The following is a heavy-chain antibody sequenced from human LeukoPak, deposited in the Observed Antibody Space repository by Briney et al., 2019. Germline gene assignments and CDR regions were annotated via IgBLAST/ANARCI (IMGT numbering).Heavy chain of an antibody. CDR2: IYYSGST. Sequence: SETLSLTCTVSGGSISSSSYYWGWIRQPPGKGLEWIGSIYYSGSTYYNPSLKSRVTISVDTSKNQFSLKLSSVTAAGTAVYYCARRWWELSIDYWGQGTLVTVSS. CDR3: ARRWWELSIDY. J-gene: IGHJ4*02. D-gene: IGHD1-26*01. V-gene: IGHV4-39*01. CDR1: GGSISSSSYY.